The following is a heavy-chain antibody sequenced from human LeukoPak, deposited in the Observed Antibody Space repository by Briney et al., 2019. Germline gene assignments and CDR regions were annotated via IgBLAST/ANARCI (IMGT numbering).Heavy chain of an antibody. V-gene: IGHV3-15*01. CDR3: TTDGTYYYDSSGYYLSGY. Sequence: GGSLRLSCAASGFTFSNAWMSWVRQAPGKGLEWVGRIKSKTDGGTTDYAAPVQGRFTISRDDSKNTLYLQMNSLKTEDTAVYYCTTDGTYYYDSSGYYLSGYWGQGTLVTVSS. CDR1: GFTFSNAW. D-gene: IGHD3-22*01. CDR2: IKSKTDGGTT. J-gene: IGHJ4*02.